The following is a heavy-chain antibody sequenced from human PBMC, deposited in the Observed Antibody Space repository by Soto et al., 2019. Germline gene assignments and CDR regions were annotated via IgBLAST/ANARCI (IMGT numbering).Heavy chain of an antibody. J-gene: IGHJ6*02. V-gene: IGHV1-69*12. Sequence: QVQLVQSGAEVKKPGSSVKVSCKASGGTFSSYAISWVRQAPGQGLEWMGGIIPIFGTANYAQKFRGRVTITADECTSTADMELSSLRSEDTGVYYCARNPDTNYYYGMDVWGQGTTVTVSS. CDR2: IIPIFGTA. CDR1: GGTFSSYA. CDR3: ARNPDTNYYYGMDV.